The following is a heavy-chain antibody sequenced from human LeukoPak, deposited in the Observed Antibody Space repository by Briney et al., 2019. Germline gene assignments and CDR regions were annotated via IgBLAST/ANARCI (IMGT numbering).Heavy chain of an antibody. CDR3: TRAAVAGGPFDY. CDR2: ISSSDITK. D-gene: IGHD6-19*01. J-gene: IGHJ4*02. CDR1: GFTFSSYS. Sequence: GGSLRLSCAASGFTFSSYSMNWVRQAPGKGLEWVSYISSSDITKYYADSGKGRFTISRDNAKNSLYLQMNSLRAEDMAIYYCTRAAVAGGPFDYWGQGTLVTVSS. V-gene: IGHV3-48*04.